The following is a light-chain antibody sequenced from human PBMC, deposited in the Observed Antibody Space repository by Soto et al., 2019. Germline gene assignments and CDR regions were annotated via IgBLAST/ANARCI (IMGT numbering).Light chain of an antibody. V-gene: IGKV3-20*01. Sequence: EIVLTQSPGTLSLSPGERATLSCRAGQSVSSSYLAWYQQKPGQAPRLLIYGASSRATGIPDRFSGSGSGTDFTLTISRLEPGDFAVYYCQQYGSSPGITFGQGTRLEIK. CDR2: GAS. J-gene: IGKJ5*01. CDR3: QQYGSSPGIT. CDR1: QSVSSSY.